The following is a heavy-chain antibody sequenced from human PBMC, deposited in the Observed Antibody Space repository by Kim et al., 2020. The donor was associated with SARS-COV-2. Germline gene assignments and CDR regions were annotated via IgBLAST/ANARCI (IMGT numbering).Heavy chain of an antibody. CDR3: ARVRSSSWLYYFDY. Sequence: NPSLKSRVTISVDTSKNQLSLKLSSVTAADTAVYYCARVRSSSWLYYFDYWGQGTLVTVSS. J-gene: IGHJ4*02. D-gene: IGHD6-13*01. V-gene: IGHV4-31*02.